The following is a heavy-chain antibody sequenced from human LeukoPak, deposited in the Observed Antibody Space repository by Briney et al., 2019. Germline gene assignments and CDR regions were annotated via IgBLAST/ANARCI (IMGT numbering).Heavy chain of an antibody. J-gene: IGHJ6*04. V-gene: IGHV3-7*01. CDR1: GFTFSGNW. CDR2: INQDGRGR. Sequence: GGSLRLSCAASGFTFSGNWMTWVRQAPGKGLEWVANINQDGRGRYYVDSVQGRFIISRDNAQNSVHLQMNSLRAEDTAVYYCATRYCSIAACRASSYKCMDDWGKGTTVIVSS. D-gene: IGHD2-2*01. CDR3: ATRYCSIAACRASSYKCMDD.